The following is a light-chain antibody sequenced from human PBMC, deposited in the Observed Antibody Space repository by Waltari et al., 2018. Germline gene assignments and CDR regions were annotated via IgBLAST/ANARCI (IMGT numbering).Light chain of an antibody. V-gene: IGLV3-1*01. CDR1: KLVEQY. CDR2: QDS. J-gene: IGLJ2*01. CDR3: QAWDSSTAV. Sequence: SYELTQPPSVSVSPGQTASITCSGGKLVEQYACWYQQKPGQSPVLVIYQDSKRPSGIPERFSGSNSGNTATLTISGTQAMDEADYYCQAWDSSTAVFGGGTKLTVL.